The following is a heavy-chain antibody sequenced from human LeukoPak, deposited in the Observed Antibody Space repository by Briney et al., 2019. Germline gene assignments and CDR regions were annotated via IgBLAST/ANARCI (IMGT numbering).Heavy chain of an antibody. D-gene: IGHD3-10*01. CDR2: ISGSGGST. Sequence: PGGSLRLSCAASGFTFSSYAMSWVRQARGKGLEWVSAISGSGGSTYYADSVKGRFTISRDNSKNTLYLQMNSLRAEDTAVYYCAKAARPGYGSGSYPANWGQGTLVTVSS. CDR1: GFTFSSYA. J-gene: IGHJ4*02. V-gene: IGHV3-23*01. CDR3: AKAARPGYGSGSYPAN.